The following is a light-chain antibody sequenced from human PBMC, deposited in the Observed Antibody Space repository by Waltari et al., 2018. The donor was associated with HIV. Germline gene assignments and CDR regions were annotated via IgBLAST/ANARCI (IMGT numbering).Light chain of an antibody. Sequence: QSALTQHAAVSGSPGQSLAVSCPGSRRDVGANDYVSWYQQTPDEAPKLFIFEVSDRPSGVSDRFAGSKSGNTASLTISGLQPEDEADYYCSSFTNTKSVIFGGGTRVTVL. V-gene: IGLV2-14*01. CDR2: EVS. J-gene: IGLJ2*01. CDR3: SSFTNTKSVI. CDR1: RRDVGANDY.